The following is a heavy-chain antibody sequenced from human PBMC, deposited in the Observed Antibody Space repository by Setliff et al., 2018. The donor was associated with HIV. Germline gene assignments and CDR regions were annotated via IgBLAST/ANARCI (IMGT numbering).Heavy chain of an antibody. CDR1: GGSIKSSSDY. CDR3: ARVQMAYAAFDV. CDR2: IYYSGST. D-gene: IGHD4-17*01. Sequence: SETLSLTCTVSGGSIKSSSDYWGWIRQPPGKGLEWIGTIYYSGSTYYNPSLKSRVTLSVDTSKHQFSLKLSSVTAADTAVYYCARVQMAYAAFDVWGQGTMVT. J-gene: IGHJ3*01. V-gene: IGHV4-39*07.